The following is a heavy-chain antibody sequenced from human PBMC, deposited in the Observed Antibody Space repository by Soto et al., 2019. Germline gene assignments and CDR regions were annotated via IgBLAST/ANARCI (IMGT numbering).Heavy chain of an antibody. V-gene: IGHV1-46*03. D-gene: IGHD3-16*01. CDR2: INPSGDST. CDR3: ARGGGLAGYMDV. Sequence: QVQLVQSGAEVREPGASVKVSCRASGYTFSNYYIHWVRQAPGQGLEWMGIINPSGDSTSYAQKFQDRVTLTRDASSSIVTMELSSLRSEDTAVYFCARGGGLAGYMDVWGTGTTVTVAS. CDR1: GYTFSNYY. J-gene: IGHJ6*03.